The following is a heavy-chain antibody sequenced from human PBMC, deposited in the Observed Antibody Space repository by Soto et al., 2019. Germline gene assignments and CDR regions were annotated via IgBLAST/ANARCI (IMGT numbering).Heavy chain of an antibody. D-gene: IGHD4-4*01. CDR1: GFSLSTSGVG. CDR3: AHHYSRRGYFDL. Sequence: QITLKESGPTLVKPTQTLTLTCTFSGFSLSTSGVGVGWIRQPPGKALEWLALIYWDDDKRYSPSLKSRLTITKDTYKNQVGLTMTSIDAVDTATYYCAHHYSRRGYFDLWGRGTLVTVSS. J-gene: IGHJ2*01. V-gene: IGHV2-5*02. CDR2: IYWDDDK.